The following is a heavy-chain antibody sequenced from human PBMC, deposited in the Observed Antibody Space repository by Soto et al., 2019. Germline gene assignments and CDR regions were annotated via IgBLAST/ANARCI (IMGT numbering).Heavy chain of an antibody. D-gene: IGHD3-10*01. V-gene: IGHV3-30*18. CDR1: GFTFSSYG. J-gene: IGHJ6*02. CDR2: ISYDGSNK. CDR3: AKEFGELSYYHYGMDV. Sequence: GGSLRLSCAASGFTFSSYGMHWVRQAPGKGLEWVAVISYDGSNKYYADSVKGRFTISRDNSKNTLYLQMNSLRAEDTAVYYCAKEFGELSYYHYGMDVWGQGTTVTVSS.